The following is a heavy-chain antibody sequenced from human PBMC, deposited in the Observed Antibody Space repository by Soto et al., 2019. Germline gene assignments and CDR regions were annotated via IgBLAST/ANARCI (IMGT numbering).Heavy chain of an antibody. J-gene: IGHJ5*02. D-gene: IGHD3-3*01. CDR1: GIKFTAAW. V-gene: IGHV3-15*07. CDR3: TTAFMAYEVWCGYFA. Sequence: EVHLVESGGGLVKPGGSLRLSCAVSGIKFTAAWMNWVRQIPGKGLEWVGRIKSNTDGGTTDSAAPEKGRFIISRDDSRDTMYLQMNSLKTEDTGVYFCTTAFMAYEVWCGYFAWGQGTLVTVSS. CDR2: IKSNTDGGTT.